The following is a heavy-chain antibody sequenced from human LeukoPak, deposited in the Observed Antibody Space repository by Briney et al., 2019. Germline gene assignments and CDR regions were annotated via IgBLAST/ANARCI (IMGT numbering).Heavy chain of an antibody. CDR2: IGKSGTPV. D-gene: IGHD3-10*01. CDR3: TRDFPRGAHHS. Sequence: GGSLRLSCTASGYSFSDYYMSWLRQAPGKGLEWLSYIGKSGTPVYYAASVRDRFTISRDNAKKLLYLELNILRVDDTAVYYCTRDFPRGAHHSWGQGTLVTVS. CDR1: GYSFSDYY. V-gene: IGHV3-11*04. J-gene: IGHJ4*02.